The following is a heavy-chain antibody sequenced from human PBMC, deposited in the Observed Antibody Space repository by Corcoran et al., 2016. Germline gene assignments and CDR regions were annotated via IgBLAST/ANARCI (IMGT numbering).Heavy chain of an antibody. Sequence: EVQLVESGGGLVKPGGSLRLSCAASGFTFSNAFMNWVRQAPGKGLEWVGRIKSKTGGATIDYAAPVKGRFTISRDDSENTLYLQMNSLIMEDTAVYYCTTDGGNDVWPSAGGRWGQGTLVTVSS. CDR1: GFTFSNAF. D-gene: IGHD1-1*01. CDR3: TTDGGNDVWPSAGGR. CDR2: IKSKTGGATI. V-gene: IGHV3-15*07. J-gene: IGHJ4*02.